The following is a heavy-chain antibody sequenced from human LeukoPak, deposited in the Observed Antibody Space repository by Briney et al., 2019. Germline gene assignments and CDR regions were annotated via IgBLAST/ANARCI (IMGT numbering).Heavy chain of an antibody. Sequence: PGGSLRLSCAASGFTFSSYAMSWVRQAPGKGLEWVSAISGSGGSTYYADSVKGRFTISRDNSKNTLYLQMNSLRAEDTAVYYCAREIAWDDGDARRIDFDYWGQGTLVTVSS. V-gene: IGHV3-23*01. CDR2: ISGSGGST. J-gene: IGHJ4*02. D-gene: IGHD1-1*01. CDR3: AREIAWDDGDARRIDFDY. CDR1: GFTFSSYA.